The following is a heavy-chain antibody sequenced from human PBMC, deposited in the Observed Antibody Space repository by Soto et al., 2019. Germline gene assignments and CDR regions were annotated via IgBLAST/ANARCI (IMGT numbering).Heavy chain of an antibody. J-gene: IGHJ4*02. D-gene: IGHD1-26*01. CDR2: IIHSEST. V-gene: IGHV4-34*12. CDR3: SSWEHNKEAFDY. CDR1: GGSFSAYY. Sequence: PSETLSLTCAVYGGSFSAYYWSWVRQPPGKGLEWIGEIIHSESTKYNPSLKSRVTISVDTSKNQFSLKLSSVAAADTAVYYCSSWEHNKEAFDYWGQGIPVTVSS.